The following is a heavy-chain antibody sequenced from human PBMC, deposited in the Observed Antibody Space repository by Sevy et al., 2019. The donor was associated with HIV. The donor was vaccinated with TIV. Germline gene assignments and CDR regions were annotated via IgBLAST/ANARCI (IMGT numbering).Heavy chain of an antibody. CDR2: IDYDENKR. J-gene: IGHJ6*02. V-gene: IGHV3-30*02. Sequence: GGSLRLSCGTSGFIFSNYGFHWVRQAPGKGLEWVAFIDYDENKRYYADSVKGRFTISRDNSKNTLYLQMNSLRPEDTAVFYCAILGSDHDCGSGGYQGLDVWGLGTTVTVSS. D-gene: IGHD3-16*01. CDR1: GFIFSNYG. CDR3: AILGSDHDCGSGGYQGLDV.